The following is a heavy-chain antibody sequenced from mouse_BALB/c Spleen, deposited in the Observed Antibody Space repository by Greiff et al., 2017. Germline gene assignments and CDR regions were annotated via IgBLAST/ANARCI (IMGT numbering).Heavy chain of an antibody. CDR2: ISYSGST. J-gene: IGHJ3*01. Sequence: EVKLVESGPSLVKPSQTLSLTCSVTGDSITSGYWNWIRKFPGSKLEYMGYISYSGSTYYNPSLKSRISITRDTSKNQYYLQLNSVTTEDTATYYCARGVILRGFAYWGQGTLVTVSA. D-gene: IGHD1-1*01. CDR1: GDSITSGY. V-gene: IGHV3-8*02. CDR3: ARGVILRGFAY.